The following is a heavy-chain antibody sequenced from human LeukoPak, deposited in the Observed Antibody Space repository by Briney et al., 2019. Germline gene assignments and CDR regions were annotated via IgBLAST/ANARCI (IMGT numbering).Heavy chain of an antibody. CDR2: IYNNGST. CDR3: ARANDGDAYYFDY. D-gene: IGHD7-27*01. Sequence: PSETLSLTCTVSGGSISSGGYYWSWIRQPPGKGLEWIGYIYNNGSTHYSPSLKSRVTISVDTSKNQFSLKLSSVTAADTAVYYCARANDGDAYYFDYWGQGTLVTVSS. CDR1: GGSISSGGYY. J-gene: IGHJ4*02. V-gene: IGHV4-31*03.